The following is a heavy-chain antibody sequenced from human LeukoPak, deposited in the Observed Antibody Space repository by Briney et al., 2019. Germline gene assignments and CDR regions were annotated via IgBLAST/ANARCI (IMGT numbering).Heavy chain of an antibody. Sequence: GGSLRLSCTASGFTFSSYAMSWVRQAQGKGLEWVSGMKDRLTISRDNSKNTLYLQMKSLRAEDTSVYYCARLVWLDRNFDYWGQGTLLTVSS. CDR3: ARLVWLDRNFDY. V-gene: IGHV3-23*01. CDR1: GFTFSSYA. D-gene: IGHD6-19*01. J-gene: IGHJ4*02.